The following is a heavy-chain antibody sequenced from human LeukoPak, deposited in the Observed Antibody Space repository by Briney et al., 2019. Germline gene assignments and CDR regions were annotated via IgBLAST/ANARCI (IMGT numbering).Heavy chain of an antibody. Sequence: PGGSLRLSCAASGFTFDDYTMHWVRQAPGKGLEWVSLITWDGGSTYYADSVKGRFTISRDNSKNTLYLQMNSLRAEDTAVYYCAKDRSKGNYGDEFDYWGQGTLVTVSS. D-gene: IGHD4-17*01. J-gene: IGHJ4*02. V-gene: IGHV3-43*01. CDR2: ITWDGGST. CDR3: AKDRSKGNYGDEFDY. CDR1: GFTFDDYT.